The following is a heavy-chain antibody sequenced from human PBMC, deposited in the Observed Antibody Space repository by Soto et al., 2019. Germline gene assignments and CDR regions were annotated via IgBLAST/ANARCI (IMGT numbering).Heavy chain of an antibody. Sequence: PSEILSLTCTVSGGSISSGGYYWSWIRQPPGKGLEWIGYIYYSGSTNYNPSLKSRVTISVDTSKNQFSLKLSSVTAADTAVYYCARVAAKTSIAVAGTCWFDPWGQGTLVTVSS. CDR3: ARVAAKTSIAVAGTCWFDP. J-gene: IGHJ5*02. CDR1: GGSISSGGYY. D-gene: IGHD6-19*01. V-gene: IGHV4-61*08. CDR2: IYYSGST.